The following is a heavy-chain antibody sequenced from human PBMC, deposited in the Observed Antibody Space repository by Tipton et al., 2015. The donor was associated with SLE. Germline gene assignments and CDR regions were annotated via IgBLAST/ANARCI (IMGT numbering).Heavy chain of an antibody. Sequence: TLSLTCTVSGGSISSGGYYWSWIRQHPGKGLEWIGYIYYSGSTYYNPSLKSRVTISVDTSKNQFSLQLNSVTPEDTAVYHCARAAAGTYYYYGMDVWGQGTTVTVSS. J-gene: IGHJ6*02. CDR1: GGSISSGGYY. CDR2: IYYSGST. V-gene: IGHV4-31*03. CDR3: ARAAAGTYYYYGMDV. D-gene: IGHD6-13*01.